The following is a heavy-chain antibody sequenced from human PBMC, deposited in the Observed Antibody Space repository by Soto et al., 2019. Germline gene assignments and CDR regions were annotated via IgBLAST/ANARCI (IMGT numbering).Heavy chain of an antibody. CDR1: GGSISSSSYY. V-gene: IGHV4-39*07. CDR2: INHSGST. CDR3: ARGIIAAAGSGLCWFDP. Sequence: PSETLSLTCTVSGGSISSSSYYWSWIRQPPGKGLEWIGEINHSGSTNYNPSLKSRVTISVDTSKNQFSLKLSSVTAADTAVYYCARGIIAAAGSGLCWFDPWGQGALVTVSS. J-gene: IGHJ5*02. D-gene: IGHD6-13*01.